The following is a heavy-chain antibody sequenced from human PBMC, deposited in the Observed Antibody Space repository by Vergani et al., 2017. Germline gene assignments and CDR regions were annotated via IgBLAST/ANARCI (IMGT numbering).Heavy chain of an antibody. J-gene: IGHJ5*02. Sequence: QVQLVQSGAEVMQPGSSVKVSCTASGGTFSSYAISWVRQAPGQGLEWMGGIITSFGTANYAQKFQGRVTITADESTSTAYMELSSLRSEDTAVYYCARGAFVVPAARGFWFDPWGQGTLVTVSS. CDR3: ARGAFVVPAARGFWFDP. CDR2: IITSFGTA. V-gene: IGHV1-69*01. CDR1: GGTFSSYA. D-gene: IGHD2-2*01.